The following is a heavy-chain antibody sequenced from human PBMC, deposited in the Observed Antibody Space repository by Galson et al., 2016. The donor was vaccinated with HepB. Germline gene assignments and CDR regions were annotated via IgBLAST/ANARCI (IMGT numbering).Heavy chain of an antibody. Sequence: SETLSLTCAVSGGSINSTNWWSWVRQPPGKGLEWIGEIYHSGSTNYNPSLKSRVTISLDKSKNQFSLRLKSVTAADTAVYYCVRDDRIPPYSSGWYYARGFDYWGQGTLVTVSS. CDR1: GGSINSTNW. V-gene: IGHV4-4*02. D-gene: IGHD6-19*01. J-gene: IGHJ4*02. CDR3: VRDDRIPPYSSGWYYARGFDY. CDR2: IYHSGST.